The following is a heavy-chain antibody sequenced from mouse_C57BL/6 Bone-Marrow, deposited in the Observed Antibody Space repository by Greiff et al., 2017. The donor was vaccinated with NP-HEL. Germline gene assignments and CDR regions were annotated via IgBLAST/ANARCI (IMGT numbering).Heavy chain of an antibody. V-gene: IGHV1-19*01. D-gene: IGHD1-1*01. CDR1: GYTFTDYY. J-gene: IGHJ4*01. CDR2: INPYNGGT. CDR3: ASLFYYGSRCAMDY. Sequence: VQLQQSGPVLVKPGASVKMSCKASGYTFTDYYMNWVKQSHGKSLEWIGVINPYNGGTSYNQKFKGKATLTVDKSSSTAYMELNSLTSEDSAVYYCASLFYYGSRCAMDYWGQGTSVTVSS.